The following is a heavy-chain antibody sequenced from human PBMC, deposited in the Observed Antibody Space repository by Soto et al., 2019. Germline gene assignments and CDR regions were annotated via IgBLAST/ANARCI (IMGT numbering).Heavy chain of an antibody. J-gene: IGHJ6*02. D-gene: IGHD3-10*01. CDR1: GGSISSSSYY. Sequence: PSETLSLTCTVSGGSISSSSYYWGWIRQPPGKGLEWIGSIYYSGSTYYNPSLKSRVTISVDTSKNQFSLKLSSVTAADTAVYCCARQGPMVRGVKANYYYGMDVWGQGTTVTVSS. CDR3: ARQGPMVRGVKANYYYGMDV. V-gene: IGHV4-39*01. CDR2: IYYSGST.